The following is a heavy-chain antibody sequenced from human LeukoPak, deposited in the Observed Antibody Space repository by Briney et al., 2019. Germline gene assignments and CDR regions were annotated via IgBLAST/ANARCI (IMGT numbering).Heavy chain of an antibody. J-gene: IGHJ4*02. CDR1: GFTFSSYN. CDR3: ARRGSSGYYHTDY. V-gene: IGHV3-48*04. D-gene: IGHD3-22*01. Sequence: AGGSLRLSCAASGFTFSSYNMNWVRQAPGKGLEWVSYISSSSSTIYYADSVKGRFTISRDNAKNSLYLQLNSLRAEDTAVYYCARRGSSGYYHTDYWGQGTLVTVSS. CDR2: ISSSSSTI.